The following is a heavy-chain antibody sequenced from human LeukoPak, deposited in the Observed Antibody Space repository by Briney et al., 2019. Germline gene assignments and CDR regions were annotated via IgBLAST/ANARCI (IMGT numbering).Heavy chain of an antibody. D-gene: IGHD3-22*01. CDR2: IKSKTDGGTT. CDR1: GFTFSNAW. J-gene: IGHJ3*02. V-gene: IGHV3-15*01. Sequence: PGGSLRLSCAASGFTFSNAWMSWVRQAPGKGLEWVGRIKSKTDGGTTDYAAPVKGRFTISRDDSKNTLYLQMNSLKTEDTAVYYCTTSRRTYYYDSSGYYLNGFDIWGQGTMVTVSS. CDR3: TTSRRTYYYDSSGYYLNGFDI.